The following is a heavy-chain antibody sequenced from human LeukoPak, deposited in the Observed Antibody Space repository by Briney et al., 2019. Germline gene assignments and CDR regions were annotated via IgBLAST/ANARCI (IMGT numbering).Heavy chain of an antibody. D-gene: IGHD3-22*01. J-gene: IGHJ4*02. CDR2: IDINSGNP. Sequence: APLKVSSTAPVYTPTKYILTSVRHAPGHGVEWMGWIDINSGNPTYAQGFIGRVVCSLDTSVTTAYLQISSLKAEDTAVYYCTRGYDTTGYFSYWGQGTLVAVSS. CDR1: VYTPTKYI. V-gene: IGHV7-4-1*02. CDR3: TRGYDTTGYFSY.